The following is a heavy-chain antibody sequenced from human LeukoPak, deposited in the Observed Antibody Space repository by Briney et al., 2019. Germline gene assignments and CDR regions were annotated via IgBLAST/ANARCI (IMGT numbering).Heavy chain of an antibody. CDR1: GGSISSSSYY. J-gene: IGHJ4*02. CDR2: IYYSGST. D-gene: IGHD6-13*01. CDR3: ARDSGQQLGFDY. V-gene: IGHV4-39*07. Sequence: SETLSLTCTVSGGSISSSSYYWGWIRQPPGKGLEWIGSIYYSGSTYYNPSLKSRVTISVDRSKNQFSLKLSSVTAADTAVYYCARDSGQQLGFDYWGQGTLVTVSS.